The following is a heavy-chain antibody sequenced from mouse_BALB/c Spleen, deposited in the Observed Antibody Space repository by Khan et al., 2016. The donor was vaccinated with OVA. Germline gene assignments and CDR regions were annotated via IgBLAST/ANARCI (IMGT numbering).Heavy chain of an antibody. J-gene: IGHJ4*01. CDR3: ARQPYYHYNIMDY. CDR1: GFSLTNYG. Sequence: VQLVESGPGLAAPSQSLSITCTISGFSLTNYGVHWIRQPPGKGLEWLVVIWSDGSTTYNSALQSRLTITKDNSQSQVFLKMIGLQTEYTAIYFCARQPYYHYNIMDYWGQGTSVTVSS. D-gene: IGHD2-10*01. V-gene: IGHV2-6-1*01. CDR2: IWSDGST.